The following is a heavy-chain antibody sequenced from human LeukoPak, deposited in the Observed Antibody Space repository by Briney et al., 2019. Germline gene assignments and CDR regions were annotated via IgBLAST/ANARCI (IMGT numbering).Heavy chain of an antibody. CDR3: TADNCGSASCYAHY. V-gene: IGHV3-15*01. D-gene: IGHD2-2*01. CDR2: FKSKTDGGAT. CDR1: GFTFSEFTFSNAW. J-gene: IGHJ4*02. Sequence: TPGGSLRLSCAASGFTFSEFTFSNAWMSWVRQAPGKGLEWVGRFKSKTDGGATDYAAPVKGRLTISRDVSKTTLFLQMNSLKTEDTAVYYCTADNCGSASCYAHYWGQGTLVTVSS.